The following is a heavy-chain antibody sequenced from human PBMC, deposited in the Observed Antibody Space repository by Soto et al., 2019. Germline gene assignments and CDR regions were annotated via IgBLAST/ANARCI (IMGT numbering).Heavy chain of an antibody. CDR2: IKQDGSEK. CDR3: ARTQYCSSTSCYPTNYYYYGMDV. D-gene: IGHD2-2*01. Sequence: LRLSCAASGFTFSSYWMSWVRQAPGKGLEWVANIKQDGSEKYYVDSVKGRFTISRDNAKNSLYLQMNSLRAEDTAVYYCARTQYCSSTSCYPTNYYYYGMDVWGQGTTVTVSS. J-gene: IGHJ6*02. V-gene: IGHV3-7*03. CDR1: GFTFSSYW.